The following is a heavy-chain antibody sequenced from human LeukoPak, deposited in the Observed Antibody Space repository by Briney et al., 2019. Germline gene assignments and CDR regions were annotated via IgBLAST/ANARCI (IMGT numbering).Heavy chain of an antibody. D-gene: IGHD6-19*01. CDR2: IYYSGST. CDR1: GGSISSYY. CDR3: ARQSRWGTDFDY. Sequence: SETLSLTCTVSGGSISSYYWSWLRQPPGKGLEWIGYIYYSGSTNYNPSLKSRVTISVDTSKNQFSLKLSSVTAADTAVYYCARQSRWGTDFDYWGQGTLVTVSS. J-gene: IGHJ4*02. V-gene: IGHV4-59*08.